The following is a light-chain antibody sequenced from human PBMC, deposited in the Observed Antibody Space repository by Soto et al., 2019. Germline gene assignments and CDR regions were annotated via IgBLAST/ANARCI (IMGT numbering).Light chain of an antibody. CDR1: GISSY. CDR2: AAS. J-gene: IGKJ1*01. Sequence: GISSYLAWYQQKPGKAPKFLIYAASTLQSGVPSRFSGSGSGTEFTLAISSLQPDDFATYYCQQYNSYPWTFGQGTKVDIK. CDR3: QQYNSYPWT. V-gene: IGKV1-9*01.